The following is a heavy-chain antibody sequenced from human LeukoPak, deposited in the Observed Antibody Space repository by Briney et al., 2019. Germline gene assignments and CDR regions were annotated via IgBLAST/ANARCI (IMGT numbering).Heavy chain of an antibody. J-gene: IGHJ4*02. CDR3: AGDYNSWTGLNY. CDR2: ISYDGSNK. Sequence: GRSLRLSCAASGFTFSSYAMHWVRQAPGKGLEWVAVISYDGSNKYYADSVKGRFTISRDNSKNTLYLQMNSLKTEDTAVYYCAGDYNSWTGLNYWGQGTLVTVSS. V-gene: IGHV3-30*07. CDR1: GFTFSSYA. D-gene: IGHD3-3*01.